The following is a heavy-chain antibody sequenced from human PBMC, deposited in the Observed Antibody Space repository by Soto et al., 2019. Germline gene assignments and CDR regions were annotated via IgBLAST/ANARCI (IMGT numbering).Heavy chain of an antibody. CDR3: ASRTPINGDPF. J-gene: IGHJ4*02. CDR1: GGSISSPSW. V-gene: IGHV4-4*02. Sequence: QVQLRESGPGLVKPSGTLSLTCAVSGGSISSPSWWTWVRQPPGKGLEWIGEIYHTGNTNYNSTLKXXLSISVDKSTNQFSLNLKSVTAADTAVYYCASRTPINGDPFWGQGTLVTVSS. D-gene: IGHD2-15*01. CDR2: IYHTGNT.